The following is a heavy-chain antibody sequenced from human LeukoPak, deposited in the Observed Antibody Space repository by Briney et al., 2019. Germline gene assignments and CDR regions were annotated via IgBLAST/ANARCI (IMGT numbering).Heavy chain of an antibody. CDR1: AGSISSYY. Sequence: SETLSLTCTVSAGSISSYYWSWIRQPPGKGLEWIGYIYTSGSTNYNPSLKSRVTISVDTSKNQFSLRLSSVTAADTAVYYCARQNEWLGAFDIWGQGTMVTVSS. CDR2: IYTSGST. CDR3: ARQNEWLGAFDI. V-gene: IGHV4-4*09. J-gene: IGHJ3*02. D-gene: IGHD3-3*01.